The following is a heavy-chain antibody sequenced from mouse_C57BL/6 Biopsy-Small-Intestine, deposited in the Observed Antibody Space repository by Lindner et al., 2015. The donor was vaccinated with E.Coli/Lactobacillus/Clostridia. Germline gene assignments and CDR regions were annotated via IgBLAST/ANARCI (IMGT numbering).Heavy chain of an antibody. V-gene: IGHV5-17*01. J-gene: IGHJ1*03. Sequence: VQLQESGEGLVKPGGSLKLSCVASGFTFSDYGMHWVRQAPEKGLEWVAYISSISTIYYADTVKGRFTISRDNAKNTLFLQMTSLRSEDTAMYYCAREDYGSTYGWYFDVWGTGTTVTVSS. D-gene: IGHD1-1*01. CDR2: ISSISTI. CDR1: GFTFSDYG. CDR3: AREDYGSTYGWYFDV.